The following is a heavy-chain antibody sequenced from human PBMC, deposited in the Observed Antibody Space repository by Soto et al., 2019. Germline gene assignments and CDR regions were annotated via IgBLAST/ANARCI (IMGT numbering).Heavy chain of an antibody. CDR1: GGSISSYY. D-gene: IGHD3-3*01. Sequence: SETLSLTCTVSGGSISSYYWSWIRQPPGKGLEWIGYIYYSGSTNYNPSLKSRVTMSVDTSKNQFSLKLSSVTAADTAVYYFARHTPYYDFWSGYYPPQYFDYWGQGTLVTVSS. CDR2: IYYSGST. V-gene: IGHV4-59*08. J-gene: IGHJ4*02. CDR3: ARHTPYYDFWSGYYPPQYFDY.